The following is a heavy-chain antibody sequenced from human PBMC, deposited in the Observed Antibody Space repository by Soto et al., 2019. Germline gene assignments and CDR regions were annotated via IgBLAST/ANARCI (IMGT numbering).Heavy chain of an antibody. CDR3: AMKGHLFDY. V-gene: IGHV4-34*01. Sequence: PSETLSLTCAVHGGSFSDYYWSWIRQPPGKGLEWIGEINYSGRTNYNPSLKSRVTISVDTSKNQFSLKLSSMTAADTAVYYCAMKGHLFDYWGQGTSVTVAS. CDR1: GGSFSDYY. J-gene: IGHJ4*02. CDR2: INYSGRT.